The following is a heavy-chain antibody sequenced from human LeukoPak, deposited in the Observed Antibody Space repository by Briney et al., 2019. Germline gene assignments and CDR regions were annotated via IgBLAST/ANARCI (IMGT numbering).Heavy chain of an antibody. D-gene: IGHD2-2*03. V-gene: IGHV4-30-4*01. J-gene: IGHJ4*02. CDR1: GGSISSGDYY. CDR2: IYYSGST. CDR3: ASGYCSSTSCSGSPFDY. Sequence: SETLSLICTVSGGSISSGDYYWSWIRQPPGKGLEWIGYIYYSGSTYYNPSLKSRVTISVDTSKNQFSLKLSSVTAADTAVYYCASGYCSSTSCSGSPFDYWGQATLVTVSS.